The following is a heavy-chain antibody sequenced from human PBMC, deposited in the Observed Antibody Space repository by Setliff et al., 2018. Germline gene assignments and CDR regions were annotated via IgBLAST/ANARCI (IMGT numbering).Heavy chain of an antibody. J-gene: IGHJ4*02. D-gene: IGHD6-13*01. CDR1: GFTFSNYA. CDR2: ISGSGGSI. V-gene: IGHV3-23*01. Sequence: GGSLRLSCAASGFTFSNYAMSWVRQAPGKGLEWVSAISGSGGSIYYADSVKGRFTISRDNSKNTLYLQMNSLRAGDTAVYYCAKRSSGNYFDYWGQGTLVTVSS. CDR3: AKRSSGNYFDY.